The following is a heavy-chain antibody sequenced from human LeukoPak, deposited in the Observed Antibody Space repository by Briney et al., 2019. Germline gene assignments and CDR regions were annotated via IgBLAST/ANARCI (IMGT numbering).Heavy chain of an antibody. D-gene: IGHD6-13*01. CDR1: GFTFSSYA. CDR3: AKGGIAAAGTSFYFDY. V-gene: IGHV3-23*01. J-gene: IGHJ4*02. CDR2: ISGSGSGT. Sequence: AGSLRLSCAASGFTFSSYAMSWVRQAPGKGLEWVSGISGSGSGTYYPDSVKGRFTISRDNSKNTLYLQMNSLRAEDTAVYYCAKGGIAAAGTSFYFDYWGQGTLVTVSS.